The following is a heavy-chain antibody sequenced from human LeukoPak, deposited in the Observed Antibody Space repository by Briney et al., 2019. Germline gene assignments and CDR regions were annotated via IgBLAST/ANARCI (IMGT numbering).Heavy chain of an antibody. D-gene: IGHD6-19*01. CDR1: GFTFSSYT. J-gene: IGHJ4*02. CDR3: AKKYSSGQGRPYDY. Sequence: GGSLRLSCAASGFTFSSYTMRWVRQAPGKGLEWVSAISGSGGSTFYADSVKGRFTISRDNSKNTLYLKMNSLRAEDTAIYYCAKKYSSGQGRPYDYWGQGTLVTVSS. V-gene: IGHV3-23*01. CDR2: ISGSGGST.